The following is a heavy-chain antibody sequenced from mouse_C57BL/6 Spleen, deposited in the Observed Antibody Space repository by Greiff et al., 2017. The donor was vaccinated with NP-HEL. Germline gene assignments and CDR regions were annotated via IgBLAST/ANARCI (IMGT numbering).Heavy chain of an antibody. J-gene: IGHJ4*01. V-gene: IGHV7-3*01. CDR2: IRNKANGYTT. CDR3: ARSSSNYYYAMDY. Sequence: EVQLVESGGGLVQPGGSLSLSCAASGFTFTDYYMSWVRQPPGKALEWLGFIRNKANGYTTEYSASVKGRFTISRDNSQSILYLQMNALRAEDSATYYCARSSSNYYYAMDYWGQGTSVTVSS. D-gene: IGHD2-5*01. CDR1: GFTFTDYY.